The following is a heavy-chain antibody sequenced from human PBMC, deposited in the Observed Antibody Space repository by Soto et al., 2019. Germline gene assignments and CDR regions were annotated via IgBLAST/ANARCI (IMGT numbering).Heavy chain of an antibody. CDR3: AKGLRIFGVDYGFDV. D-gene: IGHD3-3*01. Sequence: QVQLVQSGAEVKKPGSSVKVSCKTSGGTFSSYTFGWVRQAPGQGLEWMGGIIPLFTTPNFAQKFQDIVTITADESTSTVYMELTSLRAEDTAMYYCAKGLRIFGVDYGFDVWGPGTMVTVSS. CDR2: IIPLFTTP. CDR1: GGTFSSYT. J-gene: IGHJ3*01. V-gene: IGHV1-69*12.